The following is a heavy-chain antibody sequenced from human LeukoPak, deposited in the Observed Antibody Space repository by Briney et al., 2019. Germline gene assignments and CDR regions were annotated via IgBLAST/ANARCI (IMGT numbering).Heavy chain of an antibody. V-gene: IGHV1-2*02. J-gene: IGHJ6*02. CDR3: ARERTTVVTLDYYYGMDV. D-gene: IGHD4-23*01. CDR1: GYSFTGYY. CDR2: INPNSGGT. Sequence: ASVKVSCKASGYSFTGYYIHWVRQAPGQGLEWMGWINPNSGGTKYAQKFQGRLTMTRDTSISTANMELSRLRSDDTAVYYCARERTTVVTLDYYYGMDVWGQGTTVAVSS.